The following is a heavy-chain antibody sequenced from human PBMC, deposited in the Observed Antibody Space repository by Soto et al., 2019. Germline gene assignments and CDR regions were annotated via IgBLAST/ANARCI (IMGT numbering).Heavy chain of an antibody. CDR2: IIPILGIA. Sequence: QVQLVQSGAEVKKPGSSVKVSCKASGGTFSSYTISWVRQAPGQGLEWMGRIIPILGIANYAQKFQGRVTITADKSTSTSYMELSSMRSEDTAVYHHARQDNYYGPGAIFDYWGQGTLVTVSS. J-gene: IGHJ4*02. D-gene: IGHD3-10*01. CDR3: ARQDNYYGPGAIFDY. V-gene: IGHV1-69*02. CDR1: GGTFSSYT.